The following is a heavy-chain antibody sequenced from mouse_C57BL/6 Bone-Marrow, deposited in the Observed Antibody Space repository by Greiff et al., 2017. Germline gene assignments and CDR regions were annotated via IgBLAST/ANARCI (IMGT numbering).Heavy chain of an antibody. CDR3: ARGLMEAY. CDR1: GYSITSGYY. J-gene: IGHJ3*01. V-gene: IGHV3-6*01. Sequence: VQLQESGPGLVKPSQSLSLTCSVTGYSITSGYYWNWIRQFPGNKLEWMGYISYDGSNNYNPSLKNRISITRDTSKNQFFLKLNSVTTEDTATYYCARGLMEAYWGQGTLVTVSA. CDR2: ISYDGSN. D-gene: IGHD1-1*02.